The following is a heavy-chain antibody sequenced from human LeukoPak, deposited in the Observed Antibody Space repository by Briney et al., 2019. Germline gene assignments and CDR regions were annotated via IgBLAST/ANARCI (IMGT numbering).Heavy chain of an antibody. J-gene: IGHJ4*02. Sequence: GGSLRLSCAASGFTFSSYAMSWVRQAPGKGLEWVSAISGSGGSTYYADSVKGRFTISRDNSKNTLYLQMNSLRAEDTAVDYCAKDRRIAVNFHFDYWGQGTLVTVSS. CDR3: AKDRRIAVNFHFDY. CDR1: GFTFSSYA. D-gene: IGHD6-19*01. CDR2: ISGSGGST. V-gene: IGHV3-23*01.